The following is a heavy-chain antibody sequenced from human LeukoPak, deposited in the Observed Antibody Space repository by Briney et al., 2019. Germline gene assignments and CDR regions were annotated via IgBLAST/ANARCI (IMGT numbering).Heavy chain of an antibody. CDR3: ARDPSVAATGWGRWFDH. CDR2: MSGSSNTI. J-gene: IGHJ5*02. D-gene: IGHD6-13*01. V-gene: IGHV3-48*02. Sequence: GGSLRLSCAASGFTFSSFSMNWVRQSPGKGLEWLSYMSGSSNTIYYAPSVNGRFTISRDNAKNSLSLQMNSLTHPDTAVHYCARDPSVAATGWGRWFDHWGQGTLVTVSS. CDR1: GFTFSSFS.